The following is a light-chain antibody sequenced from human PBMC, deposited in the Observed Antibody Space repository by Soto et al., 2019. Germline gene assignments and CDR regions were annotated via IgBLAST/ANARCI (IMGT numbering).Light chain of an antibody. CDR3: QQYEDLPRT. J-gene: IGKJ1*01. Sequence: DIQMTQSPYTLSSSVGYRVTITCRASQGISTWLAWYQQKPGKAPKLLIYDASNLQTGVPSRFSGRGSGTHFIFTINSLQPEDFATYFCQQYEDLPRTFGQGTKVDIK. CDR2: DAS. CDR1: QGISTW. V-gene: IGKV1-33*01.